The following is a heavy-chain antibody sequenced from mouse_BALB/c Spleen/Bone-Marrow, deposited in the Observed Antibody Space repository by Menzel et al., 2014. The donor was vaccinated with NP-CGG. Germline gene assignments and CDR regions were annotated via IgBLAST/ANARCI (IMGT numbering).Heavy chain of an antibody. CDR3: ARNSRGYGNSFAY. CDR1: GFSLTSYG. CDR2: IWSGGST. D-gene: IGHD2-10*02. V-gene: IGHV2-2*02. J-gene: IGHJ3*01. Sequence: QVQLQQSGPGLVQPSQSLSITCTVSGFSLTSYGVHWVRQSPGKGLKWLGVIWSGGSTDYNAAFISRLSISKDNSKSQVFFKMSSLQANDTAIYYCARNSRGYGNSFAYWGQGTLVTVSA.